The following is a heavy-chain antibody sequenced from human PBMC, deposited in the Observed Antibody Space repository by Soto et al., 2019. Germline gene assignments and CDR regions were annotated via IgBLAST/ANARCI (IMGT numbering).Heavy chain of an antibody. CDR1: GFTFSSYA. V-gene: IGHV3-23*01. D-gene: IGHD3-9*01. CDR3: AKMADARYDISRGFDY. CDR2: ISGSGGST. Sequence: GGSLRLSCAASGFTFSSYAMSWVRQAPGKGLEWVSAISGSGGSTYYADSVKGRFTISRDNSKNTLYLQMNSLRAEDTAVYYCAKMADARYDISRGFDYWGQGTLVTVSS. J-gene: IGHJ4*02.